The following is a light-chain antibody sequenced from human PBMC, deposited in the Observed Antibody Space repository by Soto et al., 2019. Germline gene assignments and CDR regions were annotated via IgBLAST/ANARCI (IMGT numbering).Light chain of an antibody. Sequence: EIVLTQSPGTLSLSPGDRATLTCRASQSISSSFLAWYQHKPGQAPRVLIYGTSIRATGIADRFIGSGSGTEFTLTISRLEPEDFALYYCQQYGFSPRTFGQGTKVDIK. CDR3: QQYGFSPRT. V-gene: IGKV3-20*01. CDR1: QSISSSF. J-gene: IGKJ1*01. CDR2: GTS.